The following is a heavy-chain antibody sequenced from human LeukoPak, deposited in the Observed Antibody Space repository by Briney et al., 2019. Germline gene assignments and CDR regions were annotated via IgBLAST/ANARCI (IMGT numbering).Heavy chain of an antibody. V-gene: IGHV3-30-3*01. J-gene: IGHJ4*02. D-gene: IGHD1-14*01. CDR3: ARDRRIGLFDY. CDR2: ISYDGSNK. Sequence: PGRSLRLSCAASGFTFSSYAMHWGRPAPGKGLEWVAVISYDGSNKYYADSVKGRFTISRDNSRNTLYLQMNSLRAEDTAVYYCARDRRIGLFDYWGQGTLVTVSS. CDR1: GFTFSSYA.